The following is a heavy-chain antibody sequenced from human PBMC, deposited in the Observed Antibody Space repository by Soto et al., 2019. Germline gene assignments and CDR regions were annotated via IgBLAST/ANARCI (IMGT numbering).Heavy chain of an antibody. Sequence: GGSLRLSCAASGFTFSSYAMHWVRQAPGKGLEWVAVISYGGSNKYYADSVKGRFTTSRDNSKNTLYLQMNSLRAEDTAVYYCARVVVGRRGSGWYYYGMDVWGQGTTVTVSS. J-gene: IGHJ6*02. D-gene: IGHD6-19*01. CDR2: ISYGGSNK. CDR1: GFTFSSYA. V-gene: IGHV3-30-3*01. CDR3: ARVVVGRRGSGWYYYGMDV.